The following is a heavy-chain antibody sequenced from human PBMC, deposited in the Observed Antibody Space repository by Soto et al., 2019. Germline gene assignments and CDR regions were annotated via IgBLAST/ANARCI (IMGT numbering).Heavy chain of an antibody. Sequence: HVQLQQWGAGLLKPSETLSLTCAVYGGSFSGYYWHWIGKPPGKGREWIGEINHSGSTNYNPSLKSRVTISVDTSKNQFSLKLSSVTAADTAVYYCARVSGIYYYGMDVWGQGTTGTVSS. CDR2: INHSGST. D-gene: IGHD3-10*01. J-gene: IGHJ6*02. V-gene: IGHV4-34*01. CDR3: ARVSGIYYYGMDV. CDR1: GGSFSGYY.